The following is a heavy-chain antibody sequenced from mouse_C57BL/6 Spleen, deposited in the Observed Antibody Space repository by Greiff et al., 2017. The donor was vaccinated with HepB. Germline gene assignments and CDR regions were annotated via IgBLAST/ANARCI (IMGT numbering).Heavy chain of an antibody. J-gene: IGHJ3*01. CDR2: ISDGGSYT. Sequence: DVKLVESGGGLVKPGGSLKLSCAASGFTFSSYAMSWVRQTPEKRLEWVATISDGGSYTYYPDNVKGRFTISRDNAKNNLYLQMSHLKSEDTAMYYCARGTLAYWGQGTLVTVSA. CDR1: GFTFSSYA. CDR3: ARGTLAY. V-gene: IGHV5-4*03.